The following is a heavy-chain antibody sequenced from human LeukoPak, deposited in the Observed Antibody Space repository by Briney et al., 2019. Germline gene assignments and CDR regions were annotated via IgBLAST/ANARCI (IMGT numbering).Heavy chain of an antibody. CDR3: AKEGDSLSGTGLDS. CDR2: ISSRGRTI. J-gene: IGHJ5*01. D-gene: IGHD1-7*01. V-gene: IGHV3-48*03. CDR1: VFTFSTYE. Sequence: GGSLRLSCAAPVFTFSTYEMNWVRQAPGKGLEWVSYISSRGRTIYYADSVKGRVTSSRDNSNNTLYLPMHSLTTEGTAVYSCAKEGDSLSGTGLDSWGHGTLVTVSS.